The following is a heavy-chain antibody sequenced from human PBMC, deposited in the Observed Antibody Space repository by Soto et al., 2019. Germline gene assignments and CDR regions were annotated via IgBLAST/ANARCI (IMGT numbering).Heavy chain of an antibody. J-gene: IGHJ4*02. CDR3: ARGAYDFWSGYLHDY. CDR2: IWYDGSNK. V-gene: IGHV3-33*01. D-gene: IGHD3-3*01. Sequence: QVQLVESGGGVVQPGRSLRLSCAASGFTFSSYGMHWVRQAPGKGLEWVAVIWYDGSNKYYADSVKGRFTISRDNSKNTLYLQMNSLRAEDTAVYYCARGAYDFWSGYLHDYWGQGTLFTVSS. CDR1: GFTFSSYG.